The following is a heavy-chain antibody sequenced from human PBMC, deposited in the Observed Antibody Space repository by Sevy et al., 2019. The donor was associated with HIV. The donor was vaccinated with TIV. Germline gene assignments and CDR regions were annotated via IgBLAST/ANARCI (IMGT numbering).Heavy chain of an antibody. Sequence: SETLSLTCTVSGGSISSSNYYWGWIRQPPGKGLEWIGTYYYSGSAYYNSSLKSRITIFIDTSNNQFSLRLGSETAADTAVYCCARRDYYGYSDSWGQGTLVTVSS. V-gene: IGHV4-39*01. CDR2: YYYSGSA. CDR1: GGSISSSNYY. D-gene: IGHD3-3*01. CDR3: ARRDYYGYSDS. J-gene: IGHJ4*02.